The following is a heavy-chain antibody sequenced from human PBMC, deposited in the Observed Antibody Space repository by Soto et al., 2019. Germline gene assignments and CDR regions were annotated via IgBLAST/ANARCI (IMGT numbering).Heavy chain of an antibody. CDR3: ARAKDYDILTGYKYYYYYGMDV. D-gene: IGHD3-9*01. CDR1: GYSFTSYW. Sequence: ESLKISCKGSGYSFTSYWIGWVRQMPGKGLEWMGIIYPGDSDTRYSPSFQGQVTISADKSISTAYLQWSSLKASDTAMYYCARAKDYDILTGYKYYYYYGMDVWGQGTTVTVSS. CDR2: IYPGDSDT. J-gene: IGHJ6*02. V-gene: IGHV5-51*01.